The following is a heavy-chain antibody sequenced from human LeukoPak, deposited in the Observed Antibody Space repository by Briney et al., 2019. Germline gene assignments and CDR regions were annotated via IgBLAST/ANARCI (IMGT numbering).Heavy chain of an antibody. V-gene: IGHV3-48*04. J-gene: IGHJ4*02. CDR3: ARDERSFSSCFDY. Sequence: PGGSLRLSCAASGFTFSSYSMNWVRQAPGKGLEWVSYISSSSSTIYYADSVKGRFTISRDNAKNSLYLQMNSLRAEDTAVYYCARDERSFSSCFDYWGQGTLVTVSS. CDR1: GFTFSSYS. D-gene: IGHD6-6*01. CDR2: ISSSSSTI.